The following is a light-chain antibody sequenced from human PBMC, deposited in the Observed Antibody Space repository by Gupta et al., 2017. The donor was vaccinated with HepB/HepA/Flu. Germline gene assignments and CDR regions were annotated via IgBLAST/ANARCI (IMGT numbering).Light chain of an antibody. V-gene: IGKV1-5*03. J-gene: IGKJ1*01. Sequence: DIQMTQSPSTLSASVGDRVTITCRASQSISSWLAWYQQKPGKAPKVLIYKASNLESGVPSRFSGSGSGTEFTLTISSLQPDDFATYYCQHENSSSRTFGQGTKVEIK. CDR2: KAS. CDR1: QSISSW. CDR3: QHENSSSRT.